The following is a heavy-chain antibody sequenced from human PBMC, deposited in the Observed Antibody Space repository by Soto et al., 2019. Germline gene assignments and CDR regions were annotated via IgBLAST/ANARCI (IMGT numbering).Heavy chain of an antibody. CDR1: GFTFSSYA. Sequence: GGSLRLSCAASGFTFSSYAMSWVRQAPGKGLEWVSTISGRGSTTDYADYADSVKGRFTVSRDNSRNTLYLEMSSLRAEDTAVYYCAKKGGFGFCTSASCYGEADIVATVFDSWGQGTLVTVSS. J-gene: IGHJ4*02. CDR2: ISGRGSTTDYA. D-gene: IGHD2-2*01. CDR3: AKKGGFGFCTSASCYGEADIVATVFDS. V-gene: IGHV3-23*01.